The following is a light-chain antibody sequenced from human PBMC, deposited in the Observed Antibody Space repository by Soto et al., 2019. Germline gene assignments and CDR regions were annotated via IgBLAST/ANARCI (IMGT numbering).Light chain of an antibody. V-gene: IGKV3-20*01. CDR3: QQYDSTPLT. CDR1: QSVSSSY. J-gene: IGKJ4*01. Sequence: EIVLTQSPGTLSLSPGERATLSCRASQSVSSSYLAWYQQKPGQAPRLLIYGASSRATGIPDRFSGSGSGTHFTLTISRRDPEDFAVYYCQQYDSTPLTFGRGTKVEIK. CDR2: GAS.